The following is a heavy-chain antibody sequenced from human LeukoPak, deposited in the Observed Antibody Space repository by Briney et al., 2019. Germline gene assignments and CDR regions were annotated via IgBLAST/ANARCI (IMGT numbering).Heavy chain of an antibody. CDR3: ARAFRGDYYYYYMDV. CDR2: ISSSGSTI. J-gene: IGHJ6*03. V-gene: IGHV3-11*04. CDR1: GFTFSDYY. D-gene: IGHD3-10*01. Sequence: GGSLRLSCAASGFTFSDYYMSWIRQAPGKGLEWVSYISSSGSTIYYADSEKGRFTISRDNAKNSLYLQMNSLRAEDTAVYYCARAFRGDYYYYYMDVWGKGTTVTVSS.